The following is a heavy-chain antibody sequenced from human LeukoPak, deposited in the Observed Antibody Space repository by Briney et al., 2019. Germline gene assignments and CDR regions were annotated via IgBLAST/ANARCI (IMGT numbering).Heavy chain of an antibody. V-gene: IGHV3-30*04. J-gene: IGHJ5*02. CDR3: ATGGMFDFWSGCHIDS. Sequence: GRSLRLSCEVSGFTLSSNAMHWVRQAPGKGLEWVAVISYDGSNKNFADSVKGRFTVSRDNSKHTLYLHMNSLRSDDTAMYYCATGGMFDFWSGCHIDSWGQGTLVTVSS. D-gene: IGHD3-3*01. CDR1: GFTLSSNA. CDR2: ISYDGSNK.